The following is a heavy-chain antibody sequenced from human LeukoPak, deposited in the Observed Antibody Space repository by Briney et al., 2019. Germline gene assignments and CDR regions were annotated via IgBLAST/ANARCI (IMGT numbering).Heavy chain of an antibody. J-gene: IGHJ4*02. D-gene: IGHD6-19*01. CDR2: INWNGGST. CDR3: ARDRGSGWHRRGALFDY. CDR1: GFTFDDYG. V-gene: IGHV3-20*04. Sequence: PGGSLRLSCAASGFTFDDYGMSWVRQAPGKGLEWVSGINWNGGSTGYADSVKGRFTISRDNAKNSLYLQMNSLRAEDTALYYCARDRGSGWHRRGALFDYWGQGTLVTVSS.